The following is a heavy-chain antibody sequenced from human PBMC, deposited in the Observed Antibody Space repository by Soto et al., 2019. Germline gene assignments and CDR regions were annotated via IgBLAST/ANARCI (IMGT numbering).Heavy chain of an antibody. CDR1: GVSFSGYY. V-gene: IGHV4-34*01. Sequence: PSETLSLTCAFYGVSFSGYYWSWIRQPPGKGLEWIGEINHSGSTNYNPSLKSRVTISVDTSKNQFSLKLSSVTAADTAVYYCARDPPSRSRKMDVWGKGTTVTVSS. CDR2: INHSGST. J-gene: IGHJ6*04. CDR3: ARDPPSRSRKMDV.